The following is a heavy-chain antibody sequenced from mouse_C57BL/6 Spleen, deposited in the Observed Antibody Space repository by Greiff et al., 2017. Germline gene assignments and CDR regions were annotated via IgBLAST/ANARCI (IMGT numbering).Heavy chain of an antibody. CDR3: ERSANWDFDY. CDR2: INPYNGGT. V-gene: IGHV1-19*01. Sequence: EVQLQQSGPVLVKPGASVKMSCKASGYTFTDYYMNWVKQSHGKSLEWIGVINPYNGGTSYNQKFKGKATLTVDKSSCTAYMELDSLTSEDSAVYYCERSANWDFDYWGQGTTLTVSS. D-gene: IGHD4-1*01. CDR1: GYTFTDYY. J-gene: IGHJ2*01.